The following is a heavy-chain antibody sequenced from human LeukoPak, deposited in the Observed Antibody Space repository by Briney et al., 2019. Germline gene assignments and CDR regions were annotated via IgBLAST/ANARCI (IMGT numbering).Heavy chain of an antibody. CDR1: GFTFSSYW. CDR3: TRASVSSANWFGP. Sequence: PGGSLRLSCAASGFTFSSYWMHWVRHAPGKGLVWVSGINSDGSNTRYADSVKGRFTISRDNSKNTLYVQMKSLRAEDTAVYYCTRASVSSANWFGPWGQGTLVTVSS. D-gene: IGHD6-19*01. V-gene: IGHV3-74*01. J-gene: IGHJ5*02. CDR2: INSDGSNT.